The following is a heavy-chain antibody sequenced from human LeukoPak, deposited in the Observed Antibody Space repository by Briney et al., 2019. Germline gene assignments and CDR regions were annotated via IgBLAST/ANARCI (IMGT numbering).Heavy chain of an antibody. V-gene: IGHV4-30-2*01. CDR3: ARRVTNYYFDY. CDR1: GGSISSGGYY. D-gene: IGHD4-17*01. J-gene: IGHJ4*02. CDR2: IYHSGST. Sequence: KPSQTLSLTCTVSGGSISSGGYYWSWIRQPPGKGLEWIGYIYHSGSTYYNPSLKSRVTISVDRSKNQFSLKLSSVTAADTAVYYCARRVTNYYFDYWGQGTLVTVSS.